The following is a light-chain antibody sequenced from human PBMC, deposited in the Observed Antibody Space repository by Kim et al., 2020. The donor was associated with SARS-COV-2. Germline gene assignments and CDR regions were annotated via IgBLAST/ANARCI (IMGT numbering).Light chain of an antibody. J-gene: IGKJ1*01. Sequence: DVVMTQSPLSLPVTLGQPASTSCRSSQSLVHSDGNTYLSWFQQRPGQSPRRLIYKISNRDSGVPDRFSGSGAGTDFTLKISRVEAEDVGVYYCMQGTHWPWTFGQGTKVDIK. CDR1: QSLVHSDGNTY. CDR3: MQGTHWPWT. CDR2: KIS. V-gene: IGKV2-30*02.